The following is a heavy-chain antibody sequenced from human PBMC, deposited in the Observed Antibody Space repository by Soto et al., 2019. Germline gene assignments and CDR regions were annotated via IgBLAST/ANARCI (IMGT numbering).Heavy chain of an antibody. CDR1: GGTSSNFV. Sequence: VHLVQSGTEVKKSGSSVQVACRASGGTSSNFVITWVRQVPGQGLDGLGGILLMFGAVKYAPKFQARIIINEDRATQTAAMELGRRRAENKAVYYSARHKGSGYYRGDSYYHTMDVWGHGTPVTVS. CDR2: ILLMFGAV. J-gene: IGHJ6*02. CDR3: ARHKGSGYYRGDSYYHTMDV. D-gene: IGHD3-3*01. V-gene: IGHV1-69*06.